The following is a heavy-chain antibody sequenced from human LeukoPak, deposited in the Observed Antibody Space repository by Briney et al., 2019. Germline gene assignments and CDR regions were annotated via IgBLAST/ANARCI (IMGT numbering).Heavy chain of an antibody. J-gene: IGHJ3*02. Sequence: SETLSLTCTVSGGSISSSSYYWGWIRQPPGKGLEWIGSIYYSGSTYYNPSLKSRVTISVDTSKNQFSLKLSSVTAADTAVYYCARFKGFSYDILTGYYADAFDIWGQGTMVTVSS. V-gene: IGHV4-39*07. D-gene: IGHD3-9*01. CDR3: ARFKGFSYDILTGYYADAFDI. CDR1: GGSISSSSYY. CDR2: IYYSGST.